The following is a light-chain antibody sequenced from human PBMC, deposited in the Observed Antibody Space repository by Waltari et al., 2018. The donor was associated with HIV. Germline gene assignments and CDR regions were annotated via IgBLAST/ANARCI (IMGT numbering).Light chain of an antibody. CDR3: QAWDGSTAI. Sequence: SYELTQPLSVSVSPGQTASITCSGDKVGGTYICWYQQRPGQSPVLVIYQHNKRPSGIPERFSGSNSENTATLTISGTQAMDEADYYCQAWDGSTAIFGGRTKLTVL. CDR1: KVGGTY. V-gene: IGLV3-1*01. CDR2: QHN. J-gene: IGLJ2*01.